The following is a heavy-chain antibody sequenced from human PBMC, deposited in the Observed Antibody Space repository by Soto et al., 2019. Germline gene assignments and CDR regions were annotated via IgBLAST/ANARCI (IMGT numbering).Heavy chain of an antibody. V-gene: IGHV4-30-4*01. CDR3: AREVEV. CDR1: GASLSSGDY. CDR2: ISNTGST. Sequence: QVQLQESGPGLVKPSQTLSLTCTVSGASLSSGDYWSWIRQTPWKGLEWIGYISNTGSTYYRPSLKSRLTFSLDTSNNQFSLRLNSVTAADTAVYYCAREVEVWGQGTTVTVSS. J-gene: IGHJ6*02.